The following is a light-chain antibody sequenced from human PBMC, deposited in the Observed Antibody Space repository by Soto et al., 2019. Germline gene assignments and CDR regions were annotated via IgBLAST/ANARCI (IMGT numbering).Light chain of an antibody. Sequence: EILVTQSPATLSVSPGERATLSCRAGQSISSDLAWYQQKPGQAPRLLIYGASSRATGIPDRFSGSGSATDFTLTISRLEPEDFAVYYCQQYGNSPWTFGQGTKVDIK. CDR1: QSISSD. CDR3: QQYGNSPWT. CDR2: GAS. V-gene: IGKV3-20*01. J-gene: IGKJ1*01.